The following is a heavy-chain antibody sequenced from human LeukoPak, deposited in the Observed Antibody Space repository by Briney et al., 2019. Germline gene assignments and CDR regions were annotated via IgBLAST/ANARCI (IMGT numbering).Heavy chain of an antibody. Sequence: GGSLRLSCAASGLSFSSYWMTWVRQAPGKGLEWVANIKEDGSAKSYVDSVKGRFTISRDNAKNSLYLQMNSPRVEDTAVYYCARDYDYFSGHNLDAYDIWGQGTTVIVSS. CDR1: GLSFSSYW. CDR3: ARDYDYFSGHNLDAYDI. V-gene: IGHV3-7*01. J-gene: IGHJ3*02. D-gene: IGHD2-15*01. CDR2: IKEDGSAK.